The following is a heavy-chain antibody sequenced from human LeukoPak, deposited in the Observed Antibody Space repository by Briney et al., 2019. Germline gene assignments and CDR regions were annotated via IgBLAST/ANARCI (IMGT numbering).Heavy chain of an antibody. CDR3: ARVLDSVGYPDY. CDR2: INAGNGNT. V-gene: IGHV1-3*01. D-gene: IGHD5-12*01. Sequence: ASVKVSCRASGYTFTSYAMHWVRQAPGQRLEWMGWINAGNGNTKYSQKFQGRVTITRDTSASTAYMEQSSLRSEDTAVYYCARVLDSVGYPDYWGQGTLVTVST. J-gene: IGHJ4*02. CDR1: GYTFTSYA.